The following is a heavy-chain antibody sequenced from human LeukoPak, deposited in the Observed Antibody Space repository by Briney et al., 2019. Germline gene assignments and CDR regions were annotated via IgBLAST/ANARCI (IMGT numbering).Heavy chain of an antibody. CDR2: ISSSGSTI. CDR3: ARVPRLGYYDFWSGYYRGPFDY. V-gene: IGHV3-48*03. J-gene: IGHJ4*02. D-gene: IGHD3-3*01. CDR1: GFTFSSYE. Sequence: GGSLRLSCAASGFTFSSYEMNWVRQAPGKGLEWVSYISSSGSTIYYADSVKGRFTISRDNAKNSLYLQMNSLRAEDTAVYYCARVPRLGYYDFWSGYYRGPFDYWGQGTLVTVSS.